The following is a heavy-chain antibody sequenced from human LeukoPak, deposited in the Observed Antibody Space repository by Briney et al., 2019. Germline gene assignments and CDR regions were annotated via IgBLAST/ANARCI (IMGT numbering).Heavy chain of an antibody. J-gene: IGHJ4*02. D-gene: IGHD3-10*01. CDR3: ARAGLWFGELLDY. V-gene: IGHV3-66*01. Sequence: GGSLRLSCAASGFTVSRNFMTWVRQAPGMGLEWVSLVHSAGSTYYADSVKGRFTISRDNSKNMLYLQMNSLRAEDTAVYYCARAGLWFGELLDYWGQGTLVTVSS. CDR1: GFTVSRNF. CDR2: VHSAGST.